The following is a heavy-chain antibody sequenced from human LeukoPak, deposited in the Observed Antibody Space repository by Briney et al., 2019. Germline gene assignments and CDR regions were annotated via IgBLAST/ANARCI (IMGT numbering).Heavy chain of an antibody. CDR2: IYTGGIT. Sequence: PGGSLRLSCAATGLMVTSNHMAWVRQAPGEGVEGVSVIYTGGITYYADSLSGRFTIFRDGSKNTLYLQMNNLRVEDTALYYCARDHAPAGGGLDYWGHGTQVTVSS. CDR3: ARDHAPAGGGLDY. J-gene: IGHJ4*01. V-gene: IGHV3-53*01. CDR1: GLMVTSNH. D-gene: IGHD6-25*01.